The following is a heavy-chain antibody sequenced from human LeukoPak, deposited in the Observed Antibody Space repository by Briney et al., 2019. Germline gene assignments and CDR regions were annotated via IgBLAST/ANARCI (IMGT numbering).Heavy chain of an antibody. CDR1: GFTFSSSA. CDR3: AKDLGIGYSSSSAFDP. D-gene: IGHD6-6*01. V-gene: IGHV3-23*01. J-gene: IGHJ5*02. CDR2: ITGSGGST. Sequence: GGSLRLSCAASGFTFSSSAMSWVRQALGQGLEWVSAITGSGGSTYYVDSVKGRFTISRDNSKNTLYLQMDSLRAEDTAVYYCAKDLGIGYSSSSAFDPWGQGTLVTVSS.